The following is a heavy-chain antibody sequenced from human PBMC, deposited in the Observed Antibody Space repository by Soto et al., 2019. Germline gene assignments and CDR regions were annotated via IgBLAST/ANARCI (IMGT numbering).Heavy chain of an antibody. Sequence: PSETLSLTSSVSGGSISSVGHYWTWIRQQPGKGLEWIGYIYYSGSTDYNPTLKSRVTISVDRSKNQFSLNLSSVTAADTAIYYCARESGGYDSSTRYGLDVWGQGTPVTVSS. D-gene: IGHD6-25*01. J-gene: IGHJ6*02. CDR2: IYYSGST. V-gene: IGHV4-31*03. CDR1: GGSISSVGHY. CDR3: ARESGGYDSSTRYGLDV.